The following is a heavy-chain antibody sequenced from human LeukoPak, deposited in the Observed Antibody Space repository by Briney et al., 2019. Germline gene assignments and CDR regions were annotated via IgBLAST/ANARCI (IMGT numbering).Heavy chain of an antibody. CDR1: GFTCSSYS. Sequence: GGSLRLSCAAYGFTCSSYSMNWVRQAPGKGLEGVSSISSSSSYIYYADSVKGRFTISRDNATNSLYLQMNSLRAEATAVYFCARGIVVVPAAIDLPYYFDSWGQGTLVTISS. D-gene: IGHD2-2*01. CDR3: ARGIVVVPAAIDLPYYFDS. CDR2: ISSSSSYI. J-gene: IGHJ4*02. V-gene: IGHV3-21*01.